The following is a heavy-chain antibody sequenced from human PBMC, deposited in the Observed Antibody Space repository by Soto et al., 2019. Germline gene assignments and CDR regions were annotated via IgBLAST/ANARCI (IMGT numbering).Heavy chain of an antibody. CDR2: IYWDDDK. V-gene: IGHV2-5*02. CDR1: GFSLSTSGVG. D-gene: IGHD2-8*01. Sequence: QITLKDSGPTLVKPTQTLTLTCTFSGFSLSTSGVGVGWIRQAPGKALERLAVIYWDDDKRYSPSLKNRLTITKDTSNNQVVLTMTNMDPVDTGTYFCAHRSNGNYFDSWGQEPWSPSPQ. CDR3: AHRSNGNYFDS. J-gene: IGHJ4*01.